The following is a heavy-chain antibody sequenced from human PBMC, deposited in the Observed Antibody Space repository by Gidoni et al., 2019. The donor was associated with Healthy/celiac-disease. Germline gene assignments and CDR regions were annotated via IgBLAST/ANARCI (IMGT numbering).Heavy chain of an antibody. CDR3: ARSVERATGRFDY. J-gene: IGHJ4*02. CDR2: IYYSGST. D-gene: IGHD4-4*01. Sequence: QLQLQESGPGLVKPSETLSLTCTVSGGSISSSSYYWGWIRQPPGKGLEWIGSIYYSGSTSYTPPLKVRVPILVDPPKTNFSLKLSLVTAADPAVYYCARSVERATGRFDYWGQGTLVTVSS. CDR1: GGSISSSSYY. V-gene: IGHV4-39*01.